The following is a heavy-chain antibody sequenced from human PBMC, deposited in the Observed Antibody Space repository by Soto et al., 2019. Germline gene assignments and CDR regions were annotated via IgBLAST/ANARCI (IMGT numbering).Heavy chain of an antibody. D-gene: IGHD3-10*01. Sequence: SETLSLTYTVSGGSISRYYWNWIRQPPGKGLEWIGYIYYSGSTNYNPSLKSRVTISVDTSKNQFSLKLSSVTAADTAVYYCARDPGSGSYYGWFDPWGQGTLVTVS. CDR1: GGSISRYY. CDR2: IYYSGST. J-gene: IGHJ5*02. CDR3: ARDPGSGSYYGWFDP. V-gene: IGHV4-59*01.